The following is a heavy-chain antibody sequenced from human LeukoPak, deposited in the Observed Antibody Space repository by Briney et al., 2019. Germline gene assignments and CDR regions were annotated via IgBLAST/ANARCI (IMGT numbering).Heavy chain of an antibody. V-gene: IGHV3-23*01. CDR2: IHESGGET. CDR1: GSTFSSYV. Sequence: PGGSLRLSCAASGSTFSSYVMCWVRQAPGKGLEWVSSIHESGGETYYADSVRGRFSISRDNSKSTLYLQMNSLRAEDTAVYYCAKQENIVVGPAKAYFDHWGQGTLVTVSS. CDR3: AKQENIVVGPAKAYFDH. D-gene: IGHD2-2*01. J-gene: IGHJ4*02.